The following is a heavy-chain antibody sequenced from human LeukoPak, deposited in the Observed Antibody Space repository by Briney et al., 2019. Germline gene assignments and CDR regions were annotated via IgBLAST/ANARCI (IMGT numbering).Heavy chain of an antibody. Sequence: PGGSLRLSCASSGFTFSDYWMSWVRQAPGKGLEWVANIKQDGSEKYYADSVKGRFTISRDSAKNSLYLQMNSLRAEDTAVYFCARDLTYCGGDCYPYYFDYWGQGTLVTVSS. V-gene: IGHV3-7*01. CDR3: ARDLTYCGGDCYPYYFDY. D-gene: IGHD2-21*01. CDR1: GFTFSDYW. CDR2: IKQDGSEK. J-gene: IGHJ4*02.